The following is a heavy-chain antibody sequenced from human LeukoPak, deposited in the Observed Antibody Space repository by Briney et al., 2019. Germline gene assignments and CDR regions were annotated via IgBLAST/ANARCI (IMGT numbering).Heavy chain of an antibody. CDR2: INPNSGGT. V-gene: IGHV1-2*02. J-gene: IGHJ4*02. D-gene: IGHD4/OR15-4a*01. CDR1: GYTFTGYY. Sequence: ASVKVSCKASGYTFTGYYMHWVRQAPGQGLEWMGWINPNSGGTNYAQKFQGRVTMTRDTSISTAYMELSRLRSDDTAVYYCARPLLWWPQVGYFDYWGQGSLVTVSS. CDR3: ARPLLWWPQVGYFDY.